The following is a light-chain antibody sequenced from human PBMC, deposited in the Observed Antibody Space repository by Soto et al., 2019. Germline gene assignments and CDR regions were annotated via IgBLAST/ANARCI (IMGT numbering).Light chain of an antibody. CDR2: GAS. Sequence: DIVLTQSPGTLSLSPGERATLSCRASQSVSSSYLAWYQQKPGQAPRLLIYGASSRATGIPDRFSGSGSGTDLTLTISRLEPEDLALYYCQQYGSSPLTFGGGTKVEIK. CDR3: QQYGSSPLT. V-gene: IGKV3-20*01. J-gene: IGKJ4*01. CDR1: QSVSSSY.